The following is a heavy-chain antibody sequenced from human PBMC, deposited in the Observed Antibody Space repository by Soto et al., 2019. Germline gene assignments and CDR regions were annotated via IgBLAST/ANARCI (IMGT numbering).Heavy chain of an antibody. V-gene: IGHV4-4*02. CDR2: VFHTGTT. D-gene: IGHD6-19*01. Sequence: QVQLQESGPGLVKPSGTLSLTCGVSGDSVSSPYYWCWVRQPPGKGLEWIGEVFHTGTTSYNPSLSSRVTISMDKSNNQFSLDLSSVTAADTAVYYCARSAGWYAVHSWGPGTRVIVSS. J-gene: IGHJ4*02. CDR1: GDSVSSPYY. CDR3: ARSAGWYAVHS.